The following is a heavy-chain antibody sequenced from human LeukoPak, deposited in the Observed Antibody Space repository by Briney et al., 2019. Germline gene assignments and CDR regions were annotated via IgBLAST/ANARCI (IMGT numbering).Heavy chain of an antibody. D-gene: IGHD6-19*01. Sequence: SETLSLTCTASGDSISTNNYYWTWIRQPPGKGLEWIGTIYYSVTTYYNPSLKSRVTISVDTSRNQFSLRLSSVTAADTAVYYCARRRGIGLYYFDYWGQGALVTVSS. J-gene: IGHJ4*02. CDR3: ARRRGIGLYYFDY. V-gene: IGHV4-39*01. CDR2: IYYSVTT. CDR1: GDSISTNNYY.